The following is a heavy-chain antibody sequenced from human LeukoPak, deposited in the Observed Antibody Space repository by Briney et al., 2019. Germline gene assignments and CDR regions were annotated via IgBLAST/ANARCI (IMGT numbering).Heavy chain of an antibody. D-gene: IGHD4-23*01. CDR2: ISSSSSYV. J-gene: IGHJ6*03. V-gene: IGHV3-21*01. CDR3: ARDPIGGLYYYYMDV. CDR1: GFTFSSYS. Sequence: GGSLRLSCAASGFTFSSYSMNWVRQAPGKGLEGVSSISSSSSYVYYADSVKGRFTISRDNAKNSLNLQMNSLRAEDTAVYYCARDPIGGLYYYYMDVWGKGTTVTVSS.